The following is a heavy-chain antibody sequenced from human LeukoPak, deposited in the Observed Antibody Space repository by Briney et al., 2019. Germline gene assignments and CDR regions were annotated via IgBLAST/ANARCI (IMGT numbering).Heavy chain of an antibody. Sequence: ASVKVSCKASGYTFTGCYMHWVRQAPGQGLEWMGWIDPNSGDTKYAQKFQGRVTMTRDTSIRTVYMEMSRLRSDDTAMYYCARDKQLDWAHYYYYYMDVWGKGTTVTVSS. CDR1: GYTFTGCY. D-gene: IGHD1-1*01. CDR2: IDPNSGDT. J-gene: IGHJ6*03. V-gene: IGHV1-2*02. CDR3: ARDKQLDWAHYYYYYMDV.